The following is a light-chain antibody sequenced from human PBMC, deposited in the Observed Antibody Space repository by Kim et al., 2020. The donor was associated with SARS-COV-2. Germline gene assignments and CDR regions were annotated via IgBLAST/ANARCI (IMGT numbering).Light chain of an antibody. CDR1: SGSIASNF. CDR2: EDM. CDR3: QSYDSSNPVI. Sequence: KTIITSCTRSSGSIASNFVQWYKQRPGRSPTTVIYEDMQRPSEVPDRFSGSIDSSSNSASLTISRLQTVDEADYYCQSYDSSNPVIFGGGTQLTVL. V-gene: IGLV6-57*01. J-gene: IGLJ2*01.